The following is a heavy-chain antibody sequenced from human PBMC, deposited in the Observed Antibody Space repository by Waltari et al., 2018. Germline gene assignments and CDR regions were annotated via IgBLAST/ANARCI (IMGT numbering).Heavy chain of an antibody. J-gene: IGHJ4*02. CDR3: AGGPYSSSWGFDY. CDR2: MNPNSGNA. Sequence: QVQLVQSGAEVKKPGASVKVSCKASGYTFTSYDINWVRQATGQGLEWMGWMNPNSGNAGYAQKFQGRVTMTRNTSISTDYMEVRSMRSEGTAVYYGAGGPYSSSWGFDYWGQGTLVTVSS. V-gene: IGHV1-8*01. D-gene: IGHD6-13*01. CDR1: GYTFTSYD.